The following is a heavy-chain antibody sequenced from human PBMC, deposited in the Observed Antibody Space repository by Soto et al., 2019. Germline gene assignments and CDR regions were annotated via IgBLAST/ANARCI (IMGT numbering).Heavy chain of an antibody. CDR2: IYGGGNGP. D-gene: IGHD3-10*01. J-gene: IGHJ4*02. V-gene: IGHV3-23*01. Sequence: EVQVLESGGGLVQPGGSLRLSCAATGFTFSDFAMSWVRQAPGKGLEWVSRIYGGGNGPHYADSVKGRVTISRDNSKNTLSLQMNSPRAEDTAVYYCAKMEGMVPWAYSFDYWGQGNRVTVPS. CDR1: GFTFSDFA. CDR3: AKMEGMVPWAYSFDY.